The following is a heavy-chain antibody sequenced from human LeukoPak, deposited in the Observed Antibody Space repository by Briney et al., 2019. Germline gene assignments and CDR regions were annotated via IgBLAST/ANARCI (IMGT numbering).Heavy chain of an antibody. V-gene: IGHV3-21*01. J-gene: IGHJ3*02. CDR1: GFTFSSYS. CDR2: ISSSSSYI. D-gene: IGHD3-22*01. Sequence: GGSLRLSCAASGFTFSSYSMNWVRQAPGKWLEWVSSISSSSSYIYYADSVKGRFTISRDNAKNSLYLQMHSLRAEDTAVYYCAGDLSSGYYDSSGYKDDAFDIWGQGTMVTVSS. CDR3: AGDLSSGYYDSSGYKDDAFDI.